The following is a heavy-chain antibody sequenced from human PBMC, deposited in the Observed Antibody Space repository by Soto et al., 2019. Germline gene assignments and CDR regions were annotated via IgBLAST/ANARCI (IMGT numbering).Heavy chain of an antibody. D-gene: IGHD6-6*01. CDR2: IIPIFGTA. V-gene: IGHV1-69*06. J-gene: IGHJ6*02. CDR1: GGTFSSYA. CDR3: ASGPQLVRDYYYGMDV. Sequence: VKVSCKASGGTFSSYAISWVRQAPGQGLEWMGGIIPIFGTANYAQKFQGRVTITADKSTSTAYMELSSLRSEDTAVYYCASGPQLVRDYYYGMDVWGQGTTVTVSS.